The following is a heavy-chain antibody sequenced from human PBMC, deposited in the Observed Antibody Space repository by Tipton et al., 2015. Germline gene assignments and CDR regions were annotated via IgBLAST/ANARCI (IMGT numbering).Heavy chain of an antibody. J-gene: IGHJ6*02. CDR3: AHYDYYYYAMDV. Sequence: SLRLSCDVSDGFISSSICCIWVRQSLGKGLEWIGEIYHSGSTNYNPSLKSRVTISVDKSKKQFSLKLTSVTAADTAVYYCAHYDYYYYAMDVWGQGTTVTVSS. D-gene: IGHD4-17*01. CDR2: IYHSGST. CDR1: DGFISSSIC. V-gene: IGHV4-4*02.